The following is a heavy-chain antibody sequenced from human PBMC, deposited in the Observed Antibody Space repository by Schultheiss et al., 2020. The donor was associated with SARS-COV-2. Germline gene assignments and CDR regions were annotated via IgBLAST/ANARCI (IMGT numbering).Heavy chain of an antibody. CDR3: AMDLFWSGYYTFDY. CDR1: GYTFTSYG. CDR2: ISAYNGNT. V-gene: IGHV1-18*01. D-gene: IGHD3-3*01. J-gene: IGHJ4*02. Sequence: ASVKVSCKASGYTFTSYGISWVRQAPGQGLELMGWISAYNGNTNYAQKLQGRVTMTTDTSTSTAYMELRSLRSDDTAVYYCAMDLFWSGYYTFDYWGQGTLVTVSS.